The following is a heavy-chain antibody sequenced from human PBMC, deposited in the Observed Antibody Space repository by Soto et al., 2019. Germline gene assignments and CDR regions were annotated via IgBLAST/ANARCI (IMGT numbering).Heavy chain of an antibody. D-gene: IGHD4-4*01. CDR1: DDSVNSIGYY. CDR3: ARVVMTTVPASYYYGMDV. CDR2: VYYSGRT. V-gene: IGHV4-31*02. Sequence: SETLSLTCDVSDDSVNSIGYYWTWIRQHPGKGLEWIGCVYYSGRTYYNPSLKSRLGMSLDTSKNQFSLKMTSMTAADTAVYYCARVVMTTVPASYYYGMDVWGQGTTVTVSS. J-gene: IGHJ6*02.